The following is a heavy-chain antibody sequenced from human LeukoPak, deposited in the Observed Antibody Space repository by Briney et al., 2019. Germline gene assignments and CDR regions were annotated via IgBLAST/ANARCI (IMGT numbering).Heavy chain of an antibody. CDR1: GASVSSGNFY. V-gene: IGHV4-61*02. J-gene: IGHJ5*02. D-gene: IGHD1-1*01. Sequence: SETLSLTCTVSGASVSSGNFYWSWIRQPAGKGLEWIGRIFTSGTTNYNPSLQCRLTISVDTSKNQVSLKLTSVAAADTAVYYCARVGGYTNWFDPWGQGTVVTVSS. CDR3: ARVGGYTNWFDP. CDR2: IFTSGTT.